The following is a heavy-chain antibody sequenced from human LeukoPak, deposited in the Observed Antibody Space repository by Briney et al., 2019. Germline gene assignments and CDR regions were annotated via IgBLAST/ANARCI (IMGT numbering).Heavy chain of an antibody. D-gene: IGHD5-24*01. Sequence: GGSLRLSCAASGFTFSNYAMSWVRQAPGKGLEWVSGIRGSGDSTYYADSVKGRFTISRDNSKHTLYLQMNSLRAEGTAVYYCARRRDAHDYWGQGTLVTVSS. V-gene: IGHV3-23*01. CDR2: IRGSGDST. J-gene: IGHJ4*02. CDR1: GFTFSNYA. CDR3: ARRRDAHDY.